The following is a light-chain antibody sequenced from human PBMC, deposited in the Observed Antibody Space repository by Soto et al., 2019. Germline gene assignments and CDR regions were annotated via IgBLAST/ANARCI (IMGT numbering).Light chain of an antibody. V-gene: IGLV1-44*01. CDR2: RDS. CDR1: TSNVESNT. J-gene: IGLJ3*02. CDR3: VAWDASVNGWV. Sequence: QSVLTQPPSASGTPGQKVSISCSGSTSNVESNTVNWYQQLPGTAPKLVIYRDSKRPSGVPDRFSGSKSGTSASLAISGLHPDDAADYSCVAWDASVNGWVFGGGTKVTVL.